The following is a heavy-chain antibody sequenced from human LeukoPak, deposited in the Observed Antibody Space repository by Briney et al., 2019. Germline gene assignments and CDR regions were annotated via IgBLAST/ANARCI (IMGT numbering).Heavy chain of an antibody. CDR3: ARDLGYCSSTSCYTDAFDI. V-gene: IGHV4-59*02. CDR1: GGSVSNYY. J-gene: IGHJ3*02. Sequence: PSETLSLTCTVSGGSVSNYYWSWIRQPPGKGLEWIGRIYASGSTDYNPSLKSRVTISLDTSKNQFPLKLSSVTAADTAVYYCARDLGYCSSTSCYTDAFDICGQGTMVTVSS. D-gene: IGHD2-2*02. CDR2: IYASGST.